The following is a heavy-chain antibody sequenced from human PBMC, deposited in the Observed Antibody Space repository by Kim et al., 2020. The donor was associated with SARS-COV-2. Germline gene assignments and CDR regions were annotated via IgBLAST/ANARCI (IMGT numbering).Heavy chain of an antibody. Sequence: ASVKVSCKASGYTFSDNYMHWVRQAPGQGLEWMGRINPNSGDTQYAQKFQGRITVTRDTSISTAYMELSSLRSDDTAVYYCARYFYDSGSYSLDYWGQGTLVTVSS. CDR3: ARYFYDSGSYSLDY. V-gene: IGHV1-2*06. D-gene: IGHD3-10*01. CDR2: INPNSGDT. CDR1: GYTFSDNY. J-gene: IGHJ4*02.